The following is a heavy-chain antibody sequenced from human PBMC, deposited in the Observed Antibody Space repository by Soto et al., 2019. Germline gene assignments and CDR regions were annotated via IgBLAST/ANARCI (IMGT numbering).Heavy chain of an antibody. CDR1: GFTFSSYS. D-gene: IGHD4-17*01. Sequence: GGSLRLSCAASGFTFSSYSMNWVRQAPGKGLEWVSSISSSSSYIYYADSVKGRFTISRDNAKNSLYLQMNSLRAEDTAVYYCARDEESTTVPIYWYFNLWGRGTLVTVSS. CDR3: ARDEESTTVPIYWYFNL. J-gene: IGHJ2*01. V-gene: IGHV3-21*01. CDR2: ISSSSSYI.